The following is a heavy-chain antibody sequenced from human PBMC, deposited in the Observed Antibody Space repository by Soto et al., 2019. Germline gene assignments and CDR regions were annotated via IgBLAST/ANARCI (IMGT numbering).Heavy chain of an antibody. Sequence: EVPLLESGGGLVQPGGSLRLSCAASGFTFSSYAMSWVRQAPGKGLEWVSAISGSGGSTYYADSVKGRFTISRDNSKNTLSLQMNRLRAEDTAVYYCAKIAAAGDAFDIWGQGTMVTVSS. CDR2: ISGSGGST. V-gene: IGHV3-23*01. J-gene: IGHJ3*02. CDR1: GFTFSSYA. CDR3: AKIAAAGDAFDI. D-gene: IGHD6-13*01.